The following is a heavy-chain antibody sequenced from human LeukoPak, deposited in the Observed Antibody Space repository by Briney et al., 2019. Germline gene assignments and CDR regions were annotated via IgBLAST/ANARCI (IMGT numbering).Heavy chain of an antibody. CDR2: ISAGGSTT. Sequence: GGSLGLSCAASGFTFSSYAMDWVRQAPGKGLAWVSAISAGGSTTYYADSVKGRFTVSRDNSKNTLYLQMNSLRAEDTAVYYCAKADPGTGAFDYWGQGSLVTVSS. V-gene: IGHV3-23*01. J-gene: IGHJ4*02. D-gene: IGHD1-1*01. CDR3: AKADPGTGAFDY. CDR1: GFTFSSYA.